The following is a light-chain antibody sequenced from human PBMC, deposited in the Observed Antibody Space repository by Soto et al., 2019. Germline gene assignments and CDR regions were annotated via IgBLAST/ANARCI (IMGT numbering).Light chain of an antibody. V-gene: IGKV1-5*01. CDR2: DAS. J-gene: IGKJ2*01. Sequence: DIQMTQSPSTLSASVGDRVTITCRASQRISTWLAWYQQKPGKVPRLLIYDASNLESGVPSRFSGTGSGTEFTLTISSLQPEAYATYYCQQDNIYSPYTFGEGTKLEIK. CDR3: QQDNIYSPYT. CDR1: QRISTW.